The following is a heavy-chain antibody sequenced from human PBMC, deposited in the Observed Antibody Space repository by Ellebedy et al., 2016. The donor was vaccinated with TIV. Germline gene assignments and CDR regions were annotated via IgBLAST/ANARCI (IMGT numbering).Heavy chain of an antibody. CDR2: INHSGIT. Sequence: SETLSLXXGIYGGSFSAYDWTWIRQPPGKGLEWIGEINHSGITNYNPSLKSRLTISVDTSKNQFSLKLNSVTAADTAVYYCASATVIFDYWGQGTLVTVSS. V-gene: IGHV4-34*01. CDR1: GGSFSAYD. CDR3: ASATVIFDY. D-gene: IGHD4-17*01. J-gene: IGHJ4*02.